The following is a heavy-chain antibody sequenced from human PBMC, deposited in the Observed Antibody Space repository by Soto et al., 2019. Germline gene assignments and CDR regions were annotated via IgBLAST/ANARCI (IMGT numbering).Heavy chain of an antibody. CDR3: AGGSSGSKGGLQCYYYYGMDV. V-gene: IGHV4-34*01. J-gene: IGHJ6*02. D-gene: IGHD6-19*01. CDR1: VGSFSGYY. Sequence: PSETLSLTCSVYVGSFSGYYWSWIRQPPGKGLEWIGEINHSGSTNYNPSLKSRVTISVDTSKNQFSLKLSSVTAADTAVYYCAGGSSGSKGGLQCYYYYGMDVWCQGNTVT. CDR2: INHSGST.